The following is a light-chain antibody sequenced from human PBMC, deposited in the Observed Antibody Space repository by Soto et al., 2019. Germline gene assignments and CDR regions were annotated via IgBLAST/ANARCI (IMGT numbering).Light chain of an antibody. CDR1: SSDVGGYNY. Sequence: QSVLTQPPSASGAPGQSVTISCTGTSSDVGGYNYVSWYQQHPGKAPKLMIYEVSGRPSGVPDRFSGSRSGNTASLTVSGLQAEDEADYYCSSYTGSNNYVFGTGNKVTVL. CDR3: SSYTGSNNYV. CDR2: EVS. J-gene: IGLJ1*01. V-gene: IGLV2-8*01.